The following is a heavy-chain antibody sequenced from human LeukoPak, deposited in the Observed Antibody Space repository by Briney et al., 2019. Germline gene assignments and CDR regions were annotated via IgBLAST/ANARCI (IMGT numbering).Heavy chain of an antibody. D-gene: IGHD7-27*01. Sequence: PGGSLRLSCAASGFTFDDYGMSWVRQAPGKGPEWVSAISGSGAGTYYADSMKGRFTISRDNSKNTLYLQINSLRAEDTALYYCAKDLSWGLDYWGLGTLVTVSS. CDR1: GFTFDDYG. J-gene: IGHJ4*02. V-gene: IGHV3-23*01. CDR3: AKDLSWGLDY. CDR2: ISGSGAGT.